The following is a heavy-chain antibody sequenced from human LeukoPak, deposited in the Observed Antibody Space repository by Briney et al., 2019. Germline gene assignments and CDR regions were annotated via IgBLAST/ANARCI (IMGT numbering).Heavy chain of an antibody. Sequence: ASVKVSCKASGYTFTSYGISWVRQAPGQGLEWMGWINPNSGGTNYAQKFQGRVTMTRDTSISTAYMELSRLRSDDTAVYYCAKGEGDLTSDVWGKGTTVTISS. CDR3: AKGEGDLTSDV. CDR1: GYTFTSYG. J-gene: IGHJ6*04. V-gene: IGHV1-2*02. CDR2: INPNSGGT. D-gene: IGHD2-21*02.